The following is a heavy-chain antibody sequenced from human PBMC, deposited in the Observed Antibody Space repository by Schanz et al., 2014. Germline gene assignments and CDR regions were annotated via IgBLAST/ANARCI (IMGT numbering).Heavy chain of an antibody. J-gene: IGHJ3*01. Sequence: QVQLVESGGGVVQPGRSLRLSCAASGFNFGSHGMHWVRQAPGKGLEWVAVISYDGSFKNYADSVRGRITMSRDNSKNTLYLQLNSLRAEDTAVYYCARDFHGYGPHLDYWGQGTMVTVSS. CDR2: ISYDGSFK. CDR3: ARDFHGYGPHLDY. D-gene: IGHD5-12*01. V-gene: IGHV3-30*03. CDR1: GFNFGSHG.